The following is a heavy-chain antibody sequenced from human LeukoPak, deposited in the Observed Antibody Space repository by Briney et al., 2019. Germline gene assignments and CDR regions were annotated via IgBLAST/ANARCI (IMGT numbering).Heavy chain of an antibody. V-gene: IGHV3-74*01. CDR3: ARVRLGYSYGYYFYGMDV. CDR1: GFTFSSYG. CDR2: INSDGSAT. J-gene: IGHJ6*02. Sequence: GGSLRLSCAASGFTFSSYGMHWVRQAPGKGLVWVSRINSDGSATTYAGSVKGRFTISRDNAKNTLYLQMNSLRAEDTAVYYCARVRLGYSYGYYFYGMDVWGQGTTVTVSS. D-gene: IGHD5-18*01.